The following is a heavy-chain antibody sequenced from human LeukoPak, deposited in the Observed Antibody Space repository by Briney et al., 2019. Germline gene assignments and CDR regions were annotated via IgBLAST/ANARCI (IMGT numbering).Heavy chain of an antibody. CDR2: ISSSGSTI. Sequence: GGSLRLSCAASGFTFSSYEMNWVRQAPGKGLEWVSYISSSGSTIYYADSVKGRFTISRDNAKNSLYLRMNSLRAEDTAVYYCARDRGSSWYRGDYYYGMDVWGKGTTVTVSS. D-gene: IGHD6-13*01. CDR3: ARDRGSSWYRGDYYYGMDV. V-gene: IGHV3-48*03. J-gene: IGHJ6*04. CDR1: GFTFSSYE.